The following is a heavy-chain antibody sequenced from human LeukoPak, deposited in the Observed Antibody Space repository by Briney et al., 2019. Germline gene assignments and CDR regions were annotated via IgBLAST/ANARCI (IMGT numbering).Heavy chain of an antibody. CDR2: ISSSSSTI. D-gene: IGHD3-16*02. V-gene: IGHV3-48*01. J-gene: IGHJ4*02. Sequence: GGSLRLSCAASGFTFSSYSMNWVRQAPGKGLEWVSYISSSSSTIYYADSVKGRFTISRDNAKNSLYLQMNSLRAEDTAVYYCARDGLRLGELSLRFDYWGQGALVTVSS. CDR3: ARDGLRLGELSLRFDY. CDR1: GFTFSSYS.